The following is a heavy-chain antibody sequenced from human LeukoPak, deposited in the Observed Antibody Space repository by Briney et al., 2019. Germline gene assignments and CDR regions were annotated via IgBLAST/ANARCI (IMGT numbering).Heavy chain of an antibody. J-gene: IGHJ4*02. D-gene: IGHD4/OR15-4a*01. V-gene: IGHV3-21*01. CDR1: GFSFSTYN. CDR3: GRDFVNGAKARFDC. CDR2: ITSSSRYV. Sequence: GGSLRLSCEASGFSFSTYNMNWVRQAPGQRLEWISSITSSSRYVFYADSVRGRFTISRDNTKNSLYLQIDSLRAEDTAIYYCGRDFVNGAKARFDCWGQGTLVTVSS.